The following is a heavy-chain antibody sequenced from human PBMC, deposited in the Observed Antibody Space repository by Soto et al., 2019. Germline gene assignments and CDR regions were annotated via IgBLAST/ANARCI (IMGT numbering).Heavy chain of an antibody. CDR2: ISYDGSNK. D-gene: IGHD3-22*01. CDR3: AKPLYYDSPGLDY. J-gene: IGHJ4*02. CDR1: GFTFISYG. Sequence: GGSLRLSCAASGFTFISYGMHWVRQAPGKGLEWVAVISYDGSNKYYADSVKGRFTISRDNSKNTLYLQMNSLRAEDTAVYYCAKPLYYDSPGLDYWGQGTLVTVSS. V-gene: IGHV3-30*18.